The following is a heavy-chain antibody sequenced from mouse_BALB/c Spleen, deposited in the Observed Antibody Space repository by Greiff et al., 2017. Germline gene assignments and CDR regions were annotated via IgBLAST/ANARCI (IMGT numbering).Heavy chain of an antibody. CDR2: ISDGGSYT. J-gene: IGHJ4*01. Sequence: EVKLVESGGGLVKPGGSLKLSCAASGFTFSDYYMYWVRQTPEKRLEWVATISDGGSYTYYPDSVKGRFTISRDNAKNNLYLQVSSLKSEDTAMYYCARAGDYAYYYAMDYWGQGTSVTVSS. CDR3: ARAGDYAYYYAMDY. CDR1: GFTFSDYY. D-gene: IGHD2-4*01. V-gene: IGHV5-4*02.